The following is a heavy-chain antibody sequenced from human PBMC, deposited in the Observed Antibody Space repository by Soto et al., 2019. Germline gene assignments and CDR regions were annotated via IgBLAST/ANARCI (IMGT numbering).Heavy chain of an antibody. Sequence: GGSLRLSCAASGFTFSSYSMNWVRQAPGKGMEWVSSISSSSSYIYYADSVKGRFTISRDNAKNSLYLQMNSLRAEDTAVYYCARDHSWRSSSYYYYWGQGTLVTVSS. CDR3: ARDHSWRSSSYYYY. CDR2: ISSSSSYI. V-gene: IGHV3-21*01. CDR1: GFTFSSYS. J-gene: IGHJ4*02. D-gene: IGHD3-22*01.